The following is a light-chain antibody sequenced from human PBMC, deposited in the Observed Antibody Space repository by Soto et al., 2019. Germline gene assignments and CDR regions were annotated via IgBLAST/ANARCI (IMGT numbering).Light chain of an antibody. J-gene: IGKJ5*01. V-gene: IGKV3-15*01. CDR2: GAS. CDR3: HQYNNWRT. Sequence: EIVLTQSPGTLSLSPGERATLSCRASQSVSTNLAWYQQRRGQAPRLPIYGASARATGIPARFSGSGAGTEFTLTISSLQSEDFAVYYCHQYNNWRTFGQGTRLEIK. CDR1: QSVSTN.